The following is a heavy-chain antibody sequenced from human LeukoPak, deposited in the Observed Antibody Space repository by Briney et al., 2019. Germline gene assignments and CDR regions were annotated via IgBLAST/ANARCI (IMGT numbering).Heavy chain of an antibody. J-gene: IGHJ4*02. CDR2: INHSGST. CDR3: AITYYDFWSGRFDY. V-gene: IGHV4-34*08. Sequence: GSLRLSCAASGFTFSSYAMSWVRQPPGKGLEWIGEINHSGSTNYNPSLKSRVTISVDTSKNQFSLKLSSVTAADTAVYYCAITYYDFWSGRFDYWGQGTLVTVSS. CDR1: GFTFSSYA. D-gene: IGHD3-3*01.